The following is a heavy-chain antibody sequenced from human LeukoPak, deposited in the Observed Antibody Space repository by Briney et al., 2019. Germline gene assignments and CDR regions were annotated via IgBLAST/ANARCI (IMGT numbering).Heavy chain of an antibody. J-gene: IGHJ6*03. CDR1: GYNFTTYW. CDR2: IYPGDSDT. D-gene: IGHD5-18*01. V-gene: IGHV5-51*01. CDR3: ARQGSGYSPTYYYYMDV. Sequence: KPGESLKISCKGSGYNFTTYWIGWVRQMPGKGLEWMGIIYPGDSDTRYSPSFQGQVTISADKSISTAYLQWSSLKASDTAMYYCARQGSGYSPTYYYYMDVWGKGTTVTISS.